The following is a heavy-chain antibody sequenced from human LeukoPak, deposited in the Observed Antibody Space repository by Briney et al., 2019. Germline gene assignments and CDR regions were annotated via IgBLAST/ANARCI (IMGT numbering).Heavy chain of an antibody. V-gene: IGHV3-23*01. Sequence: PGRSQRLSCAASGFTFSSHAMSWVRQAPGEGLEWVSAVSGSGDNTYYADSVKGRFTISRDNSKNTLHLHMSSLRAEDTAVYYCACTAYYYYYLDVWGKGTTVTVSS. CDR2: VSGSGDNT. J-gene: IGHJ6*03. D-gene: IGHD5-18*01. CDR3: ACTAYYYYYLDV. CDR1: GFTFSSHA.